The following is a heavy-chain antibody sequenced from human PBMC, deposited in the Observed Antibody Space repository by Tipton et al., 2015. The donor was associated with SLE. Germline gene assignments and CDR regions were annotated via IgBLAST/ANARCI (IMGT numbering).Heavy chain of an antibody. Sequence: SLRLSCAASGFTFNSFGLHWVRQAPGRGLEWVAFISYDGSNKCYADSVKGRLTISRDNSKNTLYLQMNSLRAEDTAVYYCARDPDIVVVPAAWYFDYWGQGTLVTVSS. V-gene: IGHV3-30-3*01. CDR2: ISYDGSNK. CDR3: ARDPDIVVVPAAWYFDY. J-gene: IGHJ4*02. CDR1: GFTFNSFG. D-gene: IGHD2-2*01.